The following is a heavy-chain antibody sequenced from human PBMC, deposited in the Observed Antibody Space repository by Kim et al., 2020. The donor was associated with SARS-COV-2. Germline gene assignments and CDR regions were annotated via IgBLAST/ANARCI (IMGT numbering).Heavy chain of an antibody. V-gene: IGHV3-15*01. Sequence: PGKGRFTISRDDSKNTLYLKMNSLKTEDTAVYYCTSDVGDYCAGDCYSRVWGQGTTVTVSS. J-gene: IGHJ6*02. D-gene: IGHD2-21*02. CDR3: TSDVGDYCAGDCYSRV.